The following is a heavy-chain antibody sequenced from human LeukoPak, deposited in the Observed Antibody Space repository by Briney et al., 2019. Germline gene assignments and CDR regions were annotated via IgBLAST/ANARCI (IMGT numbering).Heavy chain of an antibody. J-gene: IGHJ5*02. V-gene: IGHV6-1*01. CDR3: ARAGYSSGWYPSNWFDP. Sequence: SQTLSLTCAISGDSVSSNSAAWTWIRQSPSRGLEWLGRTYYRSKWYNDYAVSVKSRITINPDTSKNQFSLQLNSVTPEDTAVCYCARAGYSSGWYPSNWFDPWGQGTLVTVSS. CDR2: TYYRSKWYN. D-gene: IGHD6-19*01. CDR1: GDSVSSNSAA.